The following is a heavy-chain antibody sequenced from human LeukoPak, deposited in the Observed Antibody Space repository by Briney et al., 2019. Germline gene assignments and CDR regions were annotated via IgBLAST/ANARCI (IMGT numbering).Heavy chain of an antibody. Sequence: ASVKVSCKASGYTFTSYDINWVRQATGQGLEWMGWMNPNSGNTGYAQKFQGRVTMTRNTSISTAYMELSSLRSEDTAVYYCARGRGITIFGVVISPGDYWGQGTLVTVSS. CDR1: GYTFTSYD. CDR3: ARGRGITIFGVVISPGDY. V-gene: IGHV1-8*01. J-gene: IGHJ4*02. CDR2: MNPNSGNT. D-gene: IGHD3-3*01.